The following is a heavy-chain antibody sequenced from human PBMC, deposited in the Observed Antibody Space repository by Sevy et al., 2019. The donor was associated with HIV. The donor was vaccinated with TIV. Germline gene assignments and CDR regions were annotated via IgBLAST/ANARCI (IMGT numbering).Heavy chain of an antibody. CDR2: INWKGAGT. Sequence: GGSLRLSCAASGFIFDDYAMNWVRQVPGKGLEWVSGINWKGAGTGYADSVQGRFTISRDNAKNSLYLQMNSLRAEDTALYYWARSTYYFDTTGFGALDFWGQGTMVTVSS. V-gene: IGHV3-20*04. J-gene: IGHJ3*01. CDR1: GFIFDDYA. D-gene: IGHD3-22*01. CDR3: ARSTYYFDTTGFGALDF.